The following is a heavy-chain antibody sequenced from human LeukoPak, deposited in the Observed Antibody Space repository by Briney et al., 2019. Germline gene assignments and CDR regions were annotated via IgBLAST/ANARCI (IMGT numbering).Heavy chain of an antibody. CDR2: IYYSGST. D-gene: IGHD3-22*01. J-gene: IGHJ4*02. CDR3: ARLIYDSRDYLYYFDY. V-gene: IGHV4-39*01. Sequence: SETLSLTCTVSGGSIRISTYYWGWIRQPPGKGLEWIGSIYYSGSTYYNPSLKSRVTISVDMSKNQFSLKLSSVSAADTAVYYCARLIYDSRDYLYYFDYWGQGTLVTVSS. CDR1: GGSIRISTYY.